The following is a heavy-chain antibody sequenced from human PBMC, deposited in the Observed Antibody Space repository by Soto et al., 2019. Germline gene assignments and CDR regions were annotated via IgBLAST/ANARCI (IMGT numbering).Heavy chain of an antibody. V-gene: IGHV3-33*01. CDR3: SRGTVHFDY. J-gene: IGHJ4*02. CDR2: IWYDGSNK. CDR1: GFTFSSYG. Sequence: QVQLVESGGGVVQPGRSMRLSCAASGFTFSSYGMHWVRQAPGKGLEWVAVIWYDGSNKYYADSVKGRFTISRDNSKNTLYLQMNSLRAEDTAVYYCSRGTVHFDYWGQGTLVTVSS. D-gene: IGHD4-17*01.